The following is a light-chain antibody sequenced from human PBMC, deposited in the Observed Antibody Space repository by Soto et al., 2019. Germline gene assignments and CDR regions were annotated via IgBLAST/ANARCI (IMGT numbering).Light chain of an antibody. CDR2: DAS. Sequence: EVVLTQSPATLSLSLGERATLSCRASRSVSSSLAWYQQKPGQAPRLLIYDASNRATGIPARFSGSGSGTDFTLTISSLEPEDFAVYYCQQRSNWPRTFGQGTQLEIK. CDR3: QQRSNWPRT. V-gene: IGKV3-11*01. CDR1: RSVSSS. J-gene: IGKJ2*02.